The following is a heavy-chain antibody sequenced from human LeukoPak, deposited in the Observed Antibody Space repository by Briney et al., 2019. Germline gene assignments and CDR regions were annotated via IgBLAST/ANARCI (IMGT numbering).Heavy chain of an antibody. CDR1: GGTFSSYA. V-gene: IGHV1-69*13. Sequence: ASVKVSCTASGGTFSSYAISWVRQAPGQGLEWMGGIIPIFGTASYAQKFQGRVTITADESTSTAYMELSSLRSEDTAVYYCAVLLWFGELLYWGQGTLVTVSS. J-gene: IGHJ4*02. CDR3: AVLLWFGELLY. CDR2: IIPIFGTA. D-gene: IGHD3-10*01.